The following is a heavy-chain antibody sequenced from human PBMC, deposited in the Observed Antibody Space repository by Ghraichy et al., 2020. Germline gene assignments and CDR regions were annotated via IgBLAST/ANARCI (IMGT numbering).Heavy chain of an antibody. Sequence: ASVKVSCKASGYTFTGYYMHWVRQAPGQGLEWMGWINPNSGGTNYAQKFQGRVTMTRDTSISTAYMELSRLRSDDTAVYYCAREQLELHQDYNWFDPWGQGTLVTVSS. CDR2: INPNSGGT. D-gene: IGHD1-7*01. V-gene: IGHV1-2*02. CDR1: GYTFTGYY. J-gene: IGHJ5*02. CDR3: AREQLELHQDYNWFDP.